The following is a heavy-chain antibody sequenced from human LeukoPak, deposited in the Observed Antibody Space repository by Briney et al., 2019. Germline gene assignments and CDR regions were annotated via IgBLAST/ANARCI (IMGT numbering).Heavy chain of an antibody. Sequence: PGGSLRLSCAASGLTFSSHAMSWVRQAPGKGLEWVSAISGSGGQTYYADSVKGRFTISRDNSKDTLYLQMNNLKAEDTAVYYCANNEWQWGQGPLVTVSS. CDR1: GLTFSSHA. CDR2: ISGSGGQT. V-gene: IGHV3-23*01. D-gene: IGHD2-8*01. J-gene: IGHJ1*01. CDR3: ANNEWQ.